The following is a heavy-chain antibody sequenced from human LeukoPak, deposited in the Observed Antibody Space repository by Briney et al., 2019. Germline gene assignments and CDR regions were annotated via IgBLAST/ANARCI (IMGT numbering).Heavy chain of an antibody. V-gene: IGHV3-74*01. J-gene: IGHJ4*02. CDR3: AREDRLQRFDY. CDR2: INSDGSST. D-gene: IGHD1-1*01. Sequence: GGSLRLSCAASGFTFSSYWMHWVRQAPGKGLVWVSRINSDGSSTSYADSVKGRFTISRDNAKNTLYLQMNSLRAEDTAVYYCAREDRLQRFDYWGQGTLVTVSS. CDR1: GFTFSSYW.